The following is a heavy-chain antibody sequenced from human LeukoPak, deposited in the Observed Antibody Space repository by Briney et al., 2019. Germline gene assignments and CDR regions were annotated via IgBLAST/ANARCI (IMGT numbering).Heavy chain of an antibody. V-gene: IGHV3-30*02. D-gene: IGHD6-6*01. CDR1: GFTFSSYG. CDR3: ARDVTSHYYYYMDV. J-gene: IGHJ6*03. Sequence: GGSLRLSCAASGFTFSSYGMHWVRQAPGKGLEWVAFIRYDGSNKYYADSVKGRFTISRDNSKNTLYLQMNSLRAEDTAVYYCARDVTSHYYYYMDVWGKGSTVTVSS. CDR2: IRYDGSNK.